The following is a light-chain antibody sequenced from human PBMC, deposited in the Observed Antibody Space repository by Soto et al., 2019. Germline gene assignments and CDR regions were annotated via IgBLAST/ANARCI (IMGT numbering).Light chain of an antibody. CDR3: QQYINLPRT. CDR1: QAISNY. Sequence: DIQMTQSPSSLSAFVGDRVTITCQASQAISNYLNWYQHKSGKAPKLLIYDASNLETGVPSRFSGSGSGTHVTFTISNLQPEDIATYYCQQYINLPRTFGRGTRLESK. J-gene: IGKJ5*01. CDR2: DAS. V-gene: IGKV1-33*01.